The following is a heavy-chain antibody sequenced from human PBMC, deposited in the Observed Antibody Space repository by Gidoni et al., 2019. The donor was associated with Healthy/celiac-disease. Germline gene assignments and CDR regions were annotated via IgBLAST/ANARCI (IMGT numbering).Heavy chain of an antibody. D-gene: IGHD3-10*01. CDR1: GFTFDAYA. CDR3: AKGGYYGSGSYYNNFDY. Sequence: EVQLVESGGGLVQPGRSLRLSCAASGFTFDAYAMHWVRQAPGKGLEWVSGISWNSGSIGYADSVEGRFTISRDNAKNSLYLQMNSLRAEDTALYYCAKGGYYGSGSYYNNFDYWGQGTLVTVSS. J-gene: IGHJ4*02. CDR2: ISWNSGSI. V-gene: IGHV3-9*01.